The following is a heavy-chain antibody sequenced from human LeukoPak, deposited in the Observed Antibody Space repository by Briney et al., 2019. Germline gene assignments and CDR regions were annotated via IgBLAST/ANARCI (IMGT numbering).Heavy chain of an antibody. CDR1: GYTFTGYY. CDR3: ARVRPRPYYYMDV. CDR2: INPNSGGT. V-gene: IGHV1-2*02. Sequence: ASVKVSCRASGYTFTGYYMHWVRQAPGQGLEWMGWINPNSGGTNYAQKFQGRVTMTRDTSISTAYMELGRLRSDDTAVYYCARVRPRPYYYMDVWGKGTTVTVSS. J-gene: IGHJ6*03.